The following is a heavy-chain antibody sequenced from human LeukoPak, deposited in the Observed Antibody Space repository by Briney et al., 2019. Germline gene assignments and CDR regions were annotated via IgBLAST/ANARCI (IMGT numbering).Heavy chain of an antibody. CDR1: GGSFSSYY. D-gene: IGHD1-26*01. CDR3: AREWGNPRSYYYYYYMDV. CDR2: IYYSGST. Sequence: PSETLSLTCAVYGGSFSSYYWGWIRQPPGKGLEWIGSIYYSGSTYYNPSLKSRVTISVDTSKNQFSLKLSSVTAADTAVYYCAREWGNPRSYYYYYYMDVWGKGTTVTVSS. V-gene: IGHV4-39*07. J-gene: IGHJ6*03.